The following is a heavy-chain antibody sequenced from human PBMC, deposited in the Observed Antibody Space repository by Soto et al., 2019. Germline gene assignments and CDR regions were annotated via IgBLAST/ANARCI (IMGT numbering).Heavy chain of an antibody. Sequence: QVQLQESGPGLVKPSQTLSLTCTVSGGSISSVGYYWSWIRQHPGKGLEWIGYIYYSGSTYYNPDLQIRVTISEASSKNQFSLQLRSGTAAVSAVYYCARDIDGRAGGHYGIDVGGEETTIMFSS. CDR1: GGSISSVGYY. J-gene: IGHJ6*04. CDR3: ARDIDGRAGGHYGIDV. V-gene: IGHV4-31*03. D-gene: IGHD2-15*01. CDR2: IYYSGST.